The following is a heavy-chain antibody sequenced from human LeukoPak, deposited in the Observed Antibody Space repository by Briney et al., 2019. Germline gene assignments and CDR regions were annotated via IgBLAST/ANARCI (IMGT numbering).Heavy chain of an antibody. CDR1: GFTFSSYG. J-gene: IGHJ4*02. CDR2: ISYDGSNK. Sequence: GGSLRLSCAASGFTFSSYGMHWVRQAPGKGLEWVAVISYDGSNKYYADSVKGRFTISRDNSKNTLYLQMNSLRAEDTAVYYCTLYYFDYWGQGTLVTVSS. CDR3: TLYYFDY. V-gene: IGHV3-30*03.